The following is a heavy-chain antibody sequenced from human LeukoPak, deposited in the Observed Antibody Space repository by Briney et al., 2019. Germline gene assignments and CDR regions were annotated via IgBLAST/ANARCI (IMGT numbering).Heavy chain of an antibody. CDR3: ARHLGTYSSSAFQH. CDR2: LYPSYSDT. CDR1: GSIFTNYW. D-gene: IGHD6-13*01. J-gene: IGHJ1*01. V-gene: IGHV5-51*01. Sequence: GASPQISCECSGSIFTNYWIGWGRQLPGKGVERVGFLYPSYSDTSYSPSFPGQVTISADKSISTAYLQWSSLKASDTAMYYCARHLGTYSSSAFQHWGQGTLVTVSS.